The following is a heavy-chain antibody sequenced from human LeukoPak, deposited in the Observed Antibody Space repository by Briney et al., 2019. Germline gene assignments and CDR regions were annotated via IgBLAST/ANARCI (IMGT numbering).Heavy chain of an antibody. Sequence: GGSLRLSCAASGFTFSSYAMSWVRQAPGKGLEWVSTVVGSGSSTYYADSVKGRFTISRDNSKNTLYLQMDSLGAGDTAVYYCAKGTLYSGINYFDYWGQGTLITVSS. J-gene: IGHJ4*02. V-gene: IGHV3-23*01. CDR3: AKGTLYSGINYFDY. D-gene: IGHD6-13*01. CDR2: VVGSGSST. CDR1: GFTFSSYA.